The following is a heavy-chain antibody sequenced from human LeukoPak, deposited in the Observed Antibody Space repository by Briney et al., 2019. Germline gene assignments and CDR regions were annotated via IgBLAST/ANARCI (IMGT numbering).Heavy chain of an antibody. Sequence: PGGSLRLSCAASGFTFSDYYMSWIRQAPGKGLEWVSYISSSGSTIYYADSVKGRFTISRDNAKNSLYLQMNSLRAEDTAVYYCARVGQWLVRSNYYYYYGTDVWGQGTTVTVSS. J-gene: IGHJ6*02. CDR2: ISSSGSTI. V-gene: IGHV3-11*04. D-gene: IGHD6-19*01. CDR1: GFTFSDYY. CDR3: ARVGQWLVRSNYYYYYGTDV.